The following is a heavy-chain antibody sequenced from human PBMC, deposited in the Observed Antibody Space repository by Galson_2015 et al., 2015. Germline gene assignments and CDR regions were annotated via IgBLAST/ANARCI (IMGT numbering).Heavy chain of an antibody. CDR1: GFTFSSYA. D-gene: IGHD2-2*01. Sequence: SLRLSCAAPGFTFSSYAMSWVRQAPGKGLEWVSRINSDGSSTSYADSVKGRFTISRDNAKNTLYLQMNSLRAEDTAVYYCARGTPNYYYYYGMDVWGQGTTVTVSS. V-gene: IGHV3-74*01. CDR3: ARGTPNYYYYYGMDV. CDR2: INSDGSST. J-gene: IGHJ6*02.